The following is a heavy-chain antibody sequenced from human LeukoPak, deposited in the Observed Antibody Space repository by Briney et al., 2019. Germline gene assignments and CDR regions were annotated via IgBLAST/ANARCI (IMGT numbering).Heavy chain of an antibody. CDR3: ARHRSPSSLSFFDI. D-gene: IGHD2-2*01. CDR1: GASISSYY. CDR2: IYTSETT. Sequence: SETLSLTCTVSGASISSYYWSWIRQPPGKGLGWIGYIYTSETTNFNPALRSRVTVSIDTSKNRVSLRLSSVTAADTALYYCARHRSPSSLSFFDIWGQGMLVIVSS. V-gene: IGHV4-4*09. J-gene: IGHJ4*02.